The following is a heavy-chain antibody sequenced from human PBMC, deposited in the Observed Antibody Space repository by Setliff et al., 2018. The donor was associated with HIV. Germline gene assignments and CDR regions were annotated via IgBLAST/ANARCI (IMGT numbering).Heavy chain of an antibody. J-gene: IGHJ5*02. CDR2: FHPYSGHT. CDR1: GYTFNNYF. D-gene: IGHD3-10*01. CDR3: ARGWGLWFGQLSILPLDP. Sequence: GASVKVSCKASGYTFNNYFLHWVRQAPGQGLEWMGRFHPYSGHTNYAQNFQGRVTMTMDASTTTAFMELSSLRSDDTALYFCARGWGLWFGQLSILPLDPWGQGTLVTVSS. V-gene: IGHV1-2*06.